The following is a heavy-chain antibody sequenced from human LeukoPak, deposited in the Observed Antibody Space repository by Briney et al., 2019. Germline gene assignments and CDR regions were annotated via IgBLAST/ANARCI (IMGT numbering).Heavy chain of an antibody. Sequence: GGSLRLSCAASGFTFSSYEMNWVRQAPGKGLEWISYISNSGSSMSYADSVKGRFTISRDNAKNSMYLQMTSLRAGDAAVYYCARGYYSDTTGYNPLDHWGQGTLVTVSS. CDR1: GFTFSSYE. CDR2: ISNSGSSM. V-gene: IGHV3-48*03. D-gene: IGHD3-22*01. J-gene: IGHJ4*02. CDR3: ARGYYSDTTGYNPLDH.